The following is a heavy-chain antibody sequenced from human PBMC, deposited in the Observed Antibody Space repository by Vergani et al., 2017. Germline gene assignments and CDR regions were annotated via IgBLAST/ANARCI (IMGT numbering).Heavy chain of an antibody. CDR2: MDYSWST. V-gene: IGHV4-39*01. CDR3: ASKRGASRAAYCHSYEF. D-gene: IGHD2-15*01. CDR1: GDSVISTDYH. Sequence: QVQLQESGPGLVKPSETLSLTCTVSGDSVISTDYHWVWIRQPPGKGLECIGSMDYSWSTSSNPSFESRISISFETPKNQFYLRLTSVTAADTAVYYCASKRGASRAAYCHSYEFWGPGTLVGVSS. J-gene: IGHJ4*02.